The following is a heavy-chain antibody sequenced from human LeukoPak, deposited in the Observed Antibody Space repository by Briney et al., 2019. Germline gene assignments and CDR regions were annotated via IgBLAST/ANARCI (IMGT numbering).Heavy chain of an antibody. J-gene: IGHJ4*02. V-gene: IGHV3-21*04. CDR1: GFTFSSYS. D-gene: IGHD6-6*01. CDR3: AKGSLSIAALFYFDY. Sequence: PGGSLRLSCAASGFTFSSYSMNWVRQAPGKGLEWVSSISSSSSYIYYADSVKGRFTISRDNSKNTLYLQMNSLRAEDTAVYYCAKGSLSIAALFYFDYWGQGTLVTVSS. CDR2: ISSSSSYI.